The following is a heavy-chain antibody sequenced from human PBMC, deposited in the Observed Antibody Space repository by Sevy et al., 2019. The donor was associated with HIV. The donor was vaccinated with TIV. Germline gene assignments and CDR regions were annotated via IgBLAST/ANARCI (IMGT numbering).Heavy chain of an antibody. V-gene: IGHV3-7*01. D-gene: IGHD6-13*01. CDR1: GFTFSTYW. CDR3: ARAPVGSGWYFPRGIDY. CDR2: IKQDGSEK. J-gene: IGHJ4*02. Sequence: GGSLRLSCAASGFTFSTYWMTWVRQAPGKGLEWVANIKQDGSEKYYEESVKDRLTVSRDNTKNSLYLQLNSLRAEDTAIYYCARAPVGSGWYFPRGIDYWGQGTLVTVSS.